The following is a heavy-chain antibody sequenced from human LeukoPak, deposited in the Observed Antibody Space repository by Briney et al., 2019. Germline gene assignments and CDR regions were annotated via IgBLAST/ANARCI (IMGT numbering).Heavy chain of an antibody. D-gene: IGHD2-15*01. CDR1: GGSISSSSYY. Sequence: PSETLSLTCSVTGGSISSSSYYWGWIRQPPGKGLEWIGNIYYSGSTNYNPSLKSRVTISVDTSKNQFSLKLSSVTAADTAVYYCARQTHSDRPFDPWGQGTLVTVSS. CDR3: ARQTHSDRPFDP. V-gene: IGHV4-39*01. J-gene: IGHJ5*02. CDR2: IYYSGST.